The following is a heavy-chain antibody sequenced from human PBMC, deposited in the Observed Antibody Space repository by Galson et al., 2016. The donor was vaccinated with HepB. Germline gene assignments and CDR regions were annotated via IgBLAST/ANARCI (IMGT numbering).Heavy chain of an antibody. J-gene: IGHJ4*02. CDR1: GYTFNDYW. Sequence: QSGAEVKKPGESLQIPCRGSGYTFNDYWIAWVRQVPGKGLEYMGMIFPDDFDTRYSPSFQAHVTISVDRSTKTAYLQWTSLRASDTATYFCARPTNDAYEYDSSGFSYWGQGTRVIVSS. CDR2: IFPDDFDT. CDR3: ARPTNDAYEYDSSGFSY. D-gene: IGHD3-22*01. V-gene: IGHV5-51*01.